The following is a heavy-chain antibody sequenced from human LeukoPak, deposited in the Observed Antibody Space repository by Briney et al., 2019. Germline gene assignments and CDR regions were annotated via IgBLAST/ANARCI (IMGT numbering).Heavy chain of an antibody. V-gene: IGHV3-7*01. Sequence: GGSLRLSCAASGFTFSSYWMSWVRQAPGKGLEWVANIKKDGSEKYYVDSVKGRFTISGDNAKTSLYLQMNSLRAEDTAVYYCARHLSGITGYTYGRGIDYWGQGTLVTVSS. D-gene: IGHD5-18*01. CDR1: GFTFSSYW. CDR2: IKKDGSEK. J-gene: IGHJ4*02. CDR3: ARHLSGITGYTYGRGIDY.